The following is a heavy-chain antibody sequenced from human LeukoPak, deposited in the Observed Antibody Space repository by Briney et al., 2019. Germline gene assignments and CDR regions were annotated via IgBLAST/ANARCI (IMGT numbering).Heavy chain of an antibody. CDR3: ARATSGWYYYYGMDV. Sequence: PSETLSLTCAVYGGSFSGYYWSWIRQPPGKGLEWIGEINHSGSTNYNPSLKSRVTISVDRSKNQFSLKLSSVTAADTAVYYCARATSGWYYYYGMDVWGQGTTVTVSS. CDR2: INHSGST. J-gene: IGHJ6*02. D-gene: IGHD6-19*01. CDR1: GGSFSGYY. V-gene: IGHV4-34*01.